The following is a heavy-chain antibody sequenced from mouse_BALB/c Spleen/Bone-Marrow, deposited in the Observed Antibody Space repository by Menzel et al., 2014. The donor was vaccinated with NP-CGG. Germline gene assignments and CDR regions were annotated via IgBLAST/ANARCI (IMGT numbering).Heavy chain of an antibody. CDR2: IDPENGNI. J-gene: IGHJ2*01. V-gene: IGHV14-3*02. CDR3: TRRGFDF. Sequence: EVQLQQSGAELVKPGASVKLSCTASGFNIKDTYIHWVKRRPEQGLEWIGRIDPENGNIKYDPKFQVKATITADTSPNTAYPQLSSLTSEDTAVYYCTRRGFDFWGQGTTLTVSS. CDR1: GFNIKDTY.